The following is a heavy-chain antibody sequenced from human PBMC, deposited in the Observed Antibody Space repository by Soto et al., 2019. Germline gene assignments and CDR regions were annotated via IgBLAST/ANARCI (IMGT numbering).Heavy chain of an antibody. D-gene: IGHD2-2*01. CDR1: GFTFSSYS. CDR3: ARSEGCSSTSCYPQEIDY. J-gene: IGHJ4*02. CDR2: ISSGSSAM. V-gene: IGHV3-48*01. Sequence: PGGSLRLSCAASGFTFSSYSMNWVRQAPGKGLEWVSYISSGSSAMHYADSVKGRFTISRDNAKNSLFLQMNSLRAEDTAVYYSARSEGCSSTSCYPQEIDYWGQGNLVTVSS.